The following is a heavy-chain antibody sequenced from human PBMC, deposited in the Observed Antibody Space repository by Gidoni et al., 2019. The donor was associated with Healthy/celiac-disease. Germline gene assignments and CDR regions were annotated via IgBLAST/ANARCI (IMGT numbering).Heavy chain of an antibody. CDR3: AKDMRVTSYGIDV. D-gene: IGHD2-21*02. J-gene: IGHJ6*02. CDR2: ISWDGGST. Sequence: EVPLVESGGVVVQRGGSRRRACAASGFHFDDYTMHWVRQAPGKGLEWVSLISWDGGSTYYADSGKGRFTISRDNSKNSLYLQMNSLRTEDTALYYCAKDMRVTSYGIDVWGQGTTVTVSS. CDR1: GFHFDDYT. V-gene: IGHV3-43*01.